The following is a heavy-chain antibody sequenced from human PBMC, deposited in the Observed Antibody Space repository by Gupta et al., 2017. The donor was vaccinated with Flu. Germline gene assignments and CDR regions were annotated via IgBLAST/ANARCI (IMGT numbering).Heavy chain of an antibody. CDR3: AKDAPGNGWFDP. CDR2: ISGSGGNT. CDR1: GFAFGSYA. J-gene: IGHJ5*02. D-gene: IGHD6-13*01. Sequence: EEQLLQSGGGWVQPGGSLRLSCAASGFAFGSYAMNWVRQAPGKGLEWFSSISGSGGNTYYADSVKGRFTLSRDNSKNTLYLQMNSLRAEDTAVYFCAKDAPGNGWFDPWGQGTLVAVSS. V-gene: IGHV3-23*01.